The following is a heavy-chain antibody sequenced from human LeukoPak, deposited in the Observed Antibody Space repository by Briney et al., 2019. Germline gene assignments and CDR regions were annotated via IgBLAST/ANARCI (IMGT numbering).Heavy chain of an antibody. CDR1: GFTFSSYA. Sequence: GGSLRLSCAASGFTFSSYAMSWVRQAPGKGLEWVSAISGSGGSTYYADSVKGRFTISRDNSKNTLYLQMNSLRAEDTAVYYCAKERGHGYNWRVPFDYWGQGTLVTVSS. CDR3: AKERGHGYNWRVPFDY. D-gene: IGHD5-12*01. J-gene: IGHJ4*02. CDR2: ISGSGGST. V-gene: IGHV3-23*01.